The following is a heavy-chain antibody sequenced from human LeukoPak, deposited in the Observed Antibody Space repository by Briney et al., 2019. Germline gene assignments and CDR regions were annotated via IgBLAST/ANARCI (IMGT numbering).Heavy chain of an antibody. D-gene: IGHD2-8*01. CDR3: ASLCTNGVCPIWNDY. CDR2: IYYSGST. Sequence: SETLSLTCTVSGGSISSSSYYWGWIRQPPGQGLEWIGSIYYSGSTYYNPSLKSRVTISVDTSKNQFSLKLSSVTAADTAVYYCASLCTNGVCPIWNDYWGQGTLVTVSS. J-gene: IGHJ4*02. CDR1: GGSISSSSYY. V-gene: IGHV4-39*01.